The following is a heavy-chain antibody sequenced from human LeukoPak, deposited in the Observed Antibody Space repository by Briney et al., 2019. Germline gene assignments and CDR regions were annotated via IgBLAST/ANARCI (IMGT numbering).Heavy chain of an antibody. CDR3: ASQRGYSYDIDY. D-gene: IGHD5-18*01. CDR1: GYSISSGYY. V-gene: IGHV4-38-2*02. CDR2: IYHSGST. J-gene: IGHJ4*02. Sequence: SESLSLTCTVSGYSISSGYYWGWIRQPPGKGLEWIGSIYHSGSTYYNPSLKSRVTTSVDTSKNQFSLKLSSVTAADTAVYYCASQRGYSYDIDYWGQGTLVTVSS.